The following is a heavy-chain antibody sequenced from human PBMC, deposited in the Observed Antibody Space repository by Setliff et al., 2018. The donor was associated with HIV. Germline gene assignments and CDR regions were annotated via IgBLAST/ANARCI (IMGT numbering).Heavy chain of an antibody. D-gene: IGHD6-19*01. Sequence: ASETLSLTCTVSGGSITGYYWSWIRQPPGKGLEWIGSIYHSGSTYYNPSLKSRVTISVDTSKNQFSLNLSSVTAADTAVYYCARQFTVQWLVSTYGMDVWGQGTTVTVSS. J-gene: IGHJ6*02. CDR3: ARQFTVQWLVSTYGMDV. V-gene: IGHV4-38-2*02. CDR2: IYHSGST. CDR1: GGSITGYY.